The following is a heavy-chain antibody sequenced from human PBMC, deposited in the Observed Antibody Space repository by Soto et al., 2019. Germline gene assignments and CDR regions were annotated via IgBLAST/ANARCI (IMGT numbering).Heavy chain of an antibody. CDR2: IDYSGST. CDR3: ARDIGNYYGSGRANWFDP. D-gene: IGHD3-10*01. J-gene: IGHJ5*02. Sequence: QVQLQESGPGLVKPSQTLSLTCTVSGGSISSGGYYWSWIRQHPGKGLEWIGYIDYSGSTYYNPSLKSRVTISVDTSKNQFSLKLSSVTAADTAVYYCARDIGNYYGSGRANWFDPWGQGTLVTVSS. CDR1: GGSISSGGYY. V-gene: IGHV4-31*03.